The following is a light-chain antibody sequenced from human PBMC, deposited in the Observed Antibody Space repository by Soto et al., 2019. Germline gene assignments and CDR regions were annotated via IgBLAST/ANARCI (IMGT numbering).Light chain of an antibody. J-gene: IGLJ2*01. CDR3: AAWDDSLSGPDVV. Sequence: QSVLTQPPSASGTPGQRVTISCSGSSSNIGSNYVYWYQQLPGTAPKLLIYSNNQRPSGVPDRFSGSKFGTSASLAISGLRSEDEADYYCAAWDDSLSGPDVVFGGGTKLTVL. V-gene: IGLV1-47*02. CDR2: SNN. CDR1: SSNIGSNY.